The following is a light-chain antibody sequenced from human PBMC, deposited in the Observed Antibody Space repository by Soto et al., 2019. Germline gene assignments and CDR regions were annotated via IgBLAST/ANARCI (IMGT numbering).Light chain of an antibody. CDR1: QNINSW. CDR2: DAS. Sequence: DIQMTQSPSTLSASVGDRVTITCRASQNINSWLAWYQQKPGKAPNVLIYDASTLESGVPSRFSGSGSGTEFTLTISSLQPEDFATYYCQQFHSFSRTFGQGTKVDIK. V-gene: IGKV1-5*01. J-gene: IGKJ1*01. CDR3: QQFHSFSRT.